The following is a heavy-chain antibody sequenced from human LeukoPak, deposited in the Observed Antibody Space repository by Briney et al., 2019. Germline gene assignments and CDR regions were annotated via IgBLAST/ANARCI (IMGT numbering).Heavy chain of an antibody. Sequence: GGALRLSCSASGFTFSNYAINWLRQAPGKGLEGVSSIRDGSGKTYYADSVKGRFTISRDNSKNTVYLQMSSLRAEDTAVYYCAIGLRSCSGTTCYIDFHSWGQGTLVTVSS. J-gene: IGHJ5*01. V-gene: IGHV3-23*01. CDR2: IRDGSGKT. CDR1: GFTFSNYA. D-gene: IGHD2-2*02. CDR3: AIGLRSCSGTTCYIDFHS.